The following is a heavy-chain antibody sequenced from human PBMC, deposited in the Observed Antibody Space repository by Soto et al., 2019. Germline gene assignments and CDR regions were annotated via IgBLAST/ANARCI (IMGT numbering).Heavy chain of an antibody. Sequence: ASVKFSCKASGYTFTGYYMHWVRQAPGQGLEWMGWINPNSGGTNYAQKFQGRVTMTRDTSIRTAYMELSRLRSDDTAVYYCARYRVVVVPAAIDYYGMDVWGKGTKVTVPS. J-gene: IGHJ6*04. CDR1: GYTFTGYY. CDR2: INPNSGGT. V-gene: IGHV1-2*02. D-gene: IGHD2-2*02. CDR3: ARYRVVVVPAAIDYYGMDV.